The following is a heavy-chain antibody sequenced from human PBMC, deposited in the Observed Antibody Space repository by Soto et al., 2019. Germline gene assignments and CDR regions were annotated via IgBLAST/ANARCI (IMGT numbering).Heavy chain of an antibody. CDR2: ISGSGGST. V-gene: IGHV3-23*01. J-gene: IGHJ6*03. D-gene: IGHD2-2*01. Sequence: GGALKASFATLWIPFSLFALGRGPEGPGKGLEWVSAISGSGGSTYYADSVKGRFTISRDNSKNTLYLQMNSLRAEDTAVYYCAKAGYCSSATCATRYYMDVWGKGT. CDR3: AKAGYCSSATCATRYYMDV. CDR1: IPFSLFA.